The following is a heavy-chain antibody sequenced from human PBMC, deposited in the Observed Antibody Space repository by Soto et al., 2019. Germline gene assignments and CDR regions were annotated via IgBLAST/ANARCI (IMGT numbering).Heavy chain of an antibody. D-gene: IGHD2-15*01. V-gene: IGHV4-34*01. J-gene: IGHJ4*02. CDR1: GGSGSGYF. CDR3: ARRYCSDSYCSYFDY. Sequence: SDTLSLTCADYGGSGSGYFWSWIRQPPGKGLEWIGEIKHSGTTSYSPSLDSRVTTSVDTSKNQFSLRLSSVTAADTAIYYCARRYCSDSYCSYFDYWGRGTLVTVSS. CDR2: IKHSGTT.